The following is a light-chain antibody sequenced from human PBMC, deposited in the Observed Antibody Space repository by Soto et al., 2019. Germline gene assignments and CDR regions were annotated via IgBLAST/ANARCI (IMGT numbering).Light chain of an antibody. Sequence: EIVLTQSPATLSLSPGERATLSCRASQSVTRRLAWYQQRPGQAPRLLIFVASYRATGVPGRFSGSGSGTDFTLTISSLEPEDFAVYYCQQRYNWPLTFVGGTKVDIK. CDR1: QSVTRR. CDR2: VAS. V-gene: IGKV3-11*01. CDR3: QQRYNWPLT. J-gene: IGKJ4*01.